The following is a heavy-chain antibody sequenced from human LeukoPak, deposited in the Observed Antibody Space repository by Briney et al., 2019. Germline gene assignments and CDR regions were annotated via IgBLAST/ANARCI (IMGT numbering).Heavy chain of an antibody. J-gene: IGHJ6*02. CDR2: IYYSGST. CDR1: GGSMSNHY. V-gene: IGHV4-59*08. CDR3: ARRARRDGYTWGDYYYYYGMDV. Sequence: PSETLSLTCTVSGGSMSNHYWSWVRQSPGKGLEWIGNIYYSGSTNYKPSLKSRVTISVDTPKNQFSLKLSSVTAADTAVYYCARRARRDGYTWGDYYYYYGMDVWGQGTTVTVSS. D-gene: IGHD5-24*01.